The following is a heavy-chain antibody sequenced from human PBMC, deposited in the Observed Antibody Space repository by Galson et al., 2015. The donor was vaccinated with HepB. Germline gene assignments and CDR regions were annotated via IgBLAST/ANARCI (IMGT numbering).Heavy chain of an antibody. Sequence: ISNDRWWSWIRQPPGEGLEWIGEAYHSGGTNYRPSLESRVTMSVDKSKNQFSLKLTSVTAADTAVYYCARAKEGRGYFDYWGQGTLVTVSS. J-gene: IGHJ4*02. CDR1: ISNDRW. V-gene: IGHV4-4*02. CDR2: AYHSGGT. CDR3: ARAKEGRGYFDY. D-gene: IGHD3-10*01.